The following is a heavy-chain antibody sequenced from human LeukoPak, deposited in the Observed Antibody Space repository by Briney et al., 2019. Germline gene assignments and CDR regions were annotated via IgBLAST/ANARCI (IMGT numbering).Heavy chain of an antibody. CDR3: ARRRTYGGEYY. D-gene: IGHD3-10*01. CDR1: GGSISSYY. Sequence: SETLSLTCTVSGGSISSYYWSWIRQPPGKGLEWIGYIYYSGSTNYNPSLKSRVTISVDTSKNEFSLKLSSVTAADTAVYYCARRRTYGGEYYWGQGTLVTVSS. CDR2: IYYSGST. J-gene: IGHJ4*02. V-gene: IGHV4-59*01.